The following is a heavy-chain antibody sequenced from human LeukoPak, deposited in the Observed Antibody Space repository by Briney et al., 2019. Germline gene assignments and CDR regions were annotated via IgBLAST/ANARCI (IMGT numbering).Heavy chain of an antibody. D-gene: IGHD1/OR15-1a*01. CDR3: ATNKGDV. CDR1: GFTFSAYA. V-gene: IGHV3-23*01. Sequence: GGSLRLSCAASGFTFSAYAVNWVRQAPGKGLEWVSAISGSGDTTYYADSVKGRFTISRDNSKNTLSVQMNSLRAEDTAVYYCATNKGDVWGRGTTVSVSS. CDR2: ISGSGDTT. J-gene: IGHJ6*04.